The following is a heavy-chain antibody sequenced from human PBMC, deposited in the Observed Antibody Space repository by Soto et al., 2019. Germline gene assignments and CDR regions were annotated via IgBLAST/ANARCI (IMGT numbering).Heavy chain of an antibody. CDR1: RFTFNSYG. D-gene: IGHD3-16*02. Sequence: PGGCLRLPCAASRFTFNSYGMHCVRQAPGKGLEWMAVISYDGSDKYYADSVKGRFTISRDNSKNTLYLQMNSLRAEDTAVYYCSKDLDGLQGLVDSSFCFDDWGQRTLVTVS. CDR2: ISYDGSDK. V-gene: IGHV3-30*18. J-gene: IGHJ4*02. CDR3: SKDLDGLQGLVDSSFCFDD.